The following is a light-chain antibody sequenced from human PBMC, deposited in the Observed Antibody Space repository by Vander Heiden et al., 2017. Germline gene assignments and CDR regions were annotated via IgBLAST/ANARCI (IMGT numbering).Light chain of an antibody. Sequence: QSALTQPASVSGSPGQSITISCTGTSRDVGGYNYVSWYQQHPGKVPKLMVFDVSNRPSGVSNRFSGSKSGDTASLTISGLQAEDEADYYCSSYTSSSTLVFGTGTKVTVL. CDR1: SRDVGGYNY. CDR2: DVS. CDR3: SSYTSSSTLV. J-gene: IGLJ1*01. V-gene: IGLV2-14*03.